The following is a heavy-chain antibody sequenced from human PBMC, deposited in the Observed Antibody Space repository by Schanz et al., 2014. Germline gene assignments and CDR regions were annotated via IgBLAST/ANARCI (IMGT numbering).Heavy chain of an antibody. CDR3: ARNYGGHSEESDRYGMDV. CDR1: GYTFTRYY. CDR2: INPSGGST. D-gene: IGHD4-17*01. J-gene: IGHJ6*02. V-gene: IGHV1-46*01. Sequence: QVQLVQSGAEVKKPGASVKVSCKASGYTFTRYYTHWVRQAPGQGLEWMGIINPSGGSTPYAQKFQGRVTMTSDTSTSTVYMELSSLRSEDTAVYYCARNYGGHSEESDRYGMDVWGQGTTVTVSS.